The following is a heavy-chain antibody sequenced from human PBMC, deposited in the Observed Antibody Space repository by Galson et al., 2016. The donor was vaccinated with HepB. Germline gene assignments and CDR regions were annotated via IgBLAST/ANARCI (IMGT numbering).Heavy chain of an antibody. D-gene: IGHD1-1*01. Sequence: TLRLSCAASGFTVSSNYMSWVRQAPGKGLEWVSSIYGGATTHYGDSVKGRFTISRDNSKNTLYLQMNSLRVEDTAVYYCARIGRGIANEFFDYWGQGTLVTVSS. J-gene: IGHJ4*02. CDR2: IYGGATT. CDR1: GFTVSSNY. CDR3: ARIGRGIANEFFDY. V-gene: IGHV3-53*01.